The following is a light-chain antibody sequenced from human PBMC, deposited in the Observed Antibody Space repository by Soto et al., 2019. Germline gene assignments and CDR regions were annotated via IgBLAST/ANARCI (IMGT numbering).Light chain of an antibody. Sequence: EIVLTQSPGTLSLSPGERATLSCKASQSVSSSYLAWYQQKPGQAPRLLIYGASSKATGIPDRFSGSGSGTDFTLTISRLEPEEFAVYYCQQYGSAALFTFGPGTKVDIK. J-gene: IGKJ3*01. CDR2: GAS. CDR1: QSVSSSY. CDR3: QQYGSAALFT. V-gene: IGKV3-20*01.